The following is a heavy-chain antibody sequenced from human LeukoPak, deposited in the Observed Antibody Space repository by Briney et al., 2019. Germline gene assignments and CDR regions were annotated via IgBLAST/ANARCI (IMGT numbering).Heavy chain of an antibody. CDR3: ARATDGYNT. V-gene: IGHV1-8*01. Sequence: EASVKVSCKASGYTFTSYDINWVRQATGQGLEWMGWMNPNSGNTGYAQKFQGRVTMTRDTSTSTVYTELSSLRSEDTAVYYCARATDGYNTWGQGTLVTVSS. CDR1: GYTFTSYD. D-gene: IGHD5-12*01. CDR2: MNPNSGNT. J-gene: IGHJ5*02.